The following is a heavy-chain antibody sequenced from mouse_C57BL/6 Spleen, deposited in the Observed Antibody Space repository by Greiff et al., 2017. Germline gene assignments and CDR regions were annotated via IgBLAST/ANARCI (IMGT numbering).Heavy chain of an antibody. D-gene: IGHD1-1*01. J-gene: IGHJ4*01. CDR3: ARSLITTVPPHAFDY. CDR1: GFSLSTFGMG. Sequence: VKLMESGPGILQPSQTLSLTCSFSGFSLSTFGMGVGWIRQPSGKGLEWLAHIWWDDDKYYNPALKSRPTISKDTSKKQVFLKNANVDTADTATFHRARSLITTVPPHAFDYRGQGTSGTVPS. V-gene: IGHV8-8*01. CDR2: IWWDDDK.